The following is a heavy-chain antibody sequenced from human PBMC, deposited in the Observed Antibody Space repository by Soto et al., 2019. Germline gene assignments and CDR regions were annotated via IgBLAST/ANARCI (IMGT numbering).Heavy chain of an antibody. Sequence: GGSLRLSCAASGFTFDDYAMHWVRQAPGKGLEWVSGITWNSNRIAYADSVKGRFTISRDNVKKSLYLQMNSLRTEDTAFYYCAKDISSSWYVPGMDVWGQGTTVTVSS. CDR2: ITWNSNRI. CDR1: GFTFDDYA. D-gene: IGHD6-13*01. J-gene: IGHJ6*02. CDR3: AKDISSSWYVPGMDV. V-gene: IGHV3-9*01.